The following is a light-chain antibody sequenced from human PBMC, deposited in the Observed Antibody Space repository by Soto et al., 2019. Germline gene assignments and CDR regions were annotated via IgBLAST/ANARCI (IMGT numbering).Light chain of an antibody. CDR2: LAS. Sequence: DIVMTQSPDSLSVSLGERATINCKFSQSVFYSSNSKNYLAWYQQRPGHPPKLLIYLASTRESGVPDRFSGSGSGTDVTLTISSLQAEDVSVYHCQQYYISPPTFGQGTKVEI. J-gene: IGKJ1*01. CDR1: QSVFYSSNSKNY. V-gene: IGKV4-1*01. CDR3: QQYYISPPT.